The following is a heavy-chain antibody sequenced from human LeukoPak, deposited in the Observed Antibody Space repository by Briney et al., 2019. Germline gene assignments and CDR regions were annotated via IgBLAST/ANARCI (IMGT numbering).Heavy chain of an antibody. CDR2: IYSGGSK. CDR3: ARSRGSYSSEYYFDY. CDR1: GFTVSSNY. V-gene: IGHV3-53*04. D-gene: IGHD6-25*01. Sequence: PGGSLRLSCAASGFTVSSNYMSWVRQAPGKGLEWVSVIYSGGSKYYADSVKGRFTISRHNSKNTLYLQMNSLRAEDTAVYYCARSRGSYSSEYYFDYWGQGTLVTVSS. J-gene: IGHJ4*02.